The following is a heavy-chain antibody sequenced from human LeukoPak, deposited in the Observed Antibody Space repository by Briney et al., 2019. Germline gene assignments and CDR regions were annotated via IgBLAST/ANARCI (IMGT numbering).Heavy chain of an antibody. V-gene: IGHV3-23*01. CDR3: AGGDTAMVTGYYYYYMDV. CDR2: ISGSGGST. D-gene: IGHD5-18*01. Sequence: GGSLRLSCAASGFTFSSYAMSWVRQAPGKGLEWVSAISGSGGSTYYADSVKGRFTISRDNPKNTLYLQMNSLRADDTAVYYCAGGDTAMVTGYYYYYMDVWGKGTTVTVSS. CDR1: GFTFSSYA. J-gene: IGHJ6*03.